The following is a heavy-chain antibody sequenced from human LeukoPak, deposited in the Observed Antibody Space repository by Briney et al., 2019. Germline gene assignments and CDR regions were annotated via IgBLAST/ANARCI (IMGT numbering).Heavy chain of an antibody. Sequence: GGSLRLSCAASGFTFSSYWMHWVRQAPGKGLLWVSRINSDGSSTSYADSVKGRFTISRDNAKNTLYLQMNSLRAEDTAVYYCARRIAAAAAPYYFDYWGQGTLVTVSS. V-gene: IGHV3-74*01. CDR2: INSDGSST. J-gene: IGHJ4*02. CDR1: GFTFSSYW. CDR3: ARRIAAAAAPYYFDY. D-gene: IGHD6-13*01.